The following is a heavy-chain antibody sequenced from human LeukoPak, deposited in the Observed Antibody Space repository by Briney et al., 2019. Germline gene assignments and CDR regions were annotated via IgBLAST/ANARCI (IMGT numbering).Heavy chain of an antibody. CDR3: ASLTRRYYYDSSRN. J-gene: IGHJ4*02. CDR1: GGTFSSYT. CDR2: IIPILGIA. V-gene: IGHV1-69*02. D-gene: IGHD3-22*01. Sequence: SVKVSCKASGGTFSSYTISWVRQAPGQGLEWMGRIIPILGIANYAQKFQGRVTITADKSTSTAYMELSSLRSEDATVYYCASLTRRYYYDSSRNWGQGTLVAVSS.